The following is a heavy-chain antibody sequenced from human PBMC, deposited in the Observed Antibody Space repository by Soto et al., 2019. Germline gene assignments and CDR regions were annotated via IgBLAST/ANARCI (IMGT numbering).Heavy chain of an antibody. V-gene: IGHV3-30*03. CDR2: ISYDGSNK. CDR1: GFTFSSYG. D-gene: IGHD4-4*01. J-gene: IGHJ6*02. Sequence: GGSLRLSCAASGFTFSSYGMHWVRQAPGKGLEWVAVISYDGSNKYYADSVKGRFTISRDNSKNTLYLQMNSLRAEDTAVYYCTRDSTVPLLRYYYYCMDVWGQGTTVTVSS. CDR3: TRDSTVPLLRYYYYCMDV.